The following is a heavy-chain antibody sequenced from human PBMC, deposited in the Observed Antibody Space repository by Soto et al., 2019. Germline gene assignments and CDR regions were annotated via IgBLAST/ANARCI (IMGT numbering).Heavy chain of an antibody. D-gene: IGHD1-26*01. CDR2: IYSSGTT. CDR3: AVGHTGGSYYGHALF. V-gene: IGHV4-59*01. J-gene: IGHJ4*02. Sequence: SETLSLTCTVSGVSISGYYWSWVRQPPGKGLEWIGYIYSSGTTNYNPSLKSRVTISLDTSKNQFSLKLTSVTAADTAVYYCAVGHTGGSYYGHALFWGQGTLVTVSS. CDR1: GVSISGYY.